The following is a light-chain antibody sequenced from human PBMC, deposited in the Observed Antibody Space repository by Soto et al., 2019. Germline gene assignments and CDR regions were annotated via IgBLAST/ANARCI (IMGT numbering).Light chain of an antibody. CDR2: DVS. V-gene: IGLV2-11*01. Sequence: QSVLTQPRSVSGSPGQSVTISCTGTSSDVGGYNYVSWYQQHPGKAPKLKIYDVSKRPSGVPDRFSGSKSGNTASLTISGLQAEDEADYYCCSYAGSYTWVFGGGTKVTVL. J-gene: IGLJ3*02. CDR3: CSYAGSYTWV. CDR1: SSDVGGYNY.